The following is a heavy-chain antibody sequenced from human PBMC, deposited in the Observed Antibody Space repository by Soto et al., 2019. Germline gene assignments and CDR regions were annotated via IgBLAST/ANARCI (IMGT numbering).Heavy chain of an antibody. CDR1: GGSFSGYQ. CDR2: INDSGNI. CDR3: ERGLILCFGELSRRGGYYYYMDV. D-gene: IGHD3-10*01. Sequence: QVQLQQWGAGLLKPSETLSLTCAVYGGSFSGYQWSWIRQTPGKGLEWIGEINDSGNINYNPSPKSRVTILLDTPKKQISLKLSSVTAADAAVYYCERGLILCFGELSRRGGYYYYMDVWGKGTTVTLSS. V-gene: IGHV4-34*01. J-gene: IGHJ6*03.